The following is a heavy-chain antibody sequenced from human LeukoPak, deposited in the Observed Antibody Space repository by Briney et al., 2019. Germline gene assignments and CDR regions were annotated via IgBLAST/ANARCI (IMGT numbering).Heavy chain of an antibody. Sequence: SGGSLRLSCAASGFTFSSYWMSWVRQAPGKGLEWVANIKQDGSEKYYVDSVKGRFTISRDNAKNSLYLQMNSLRAEDTAVYYCARTSGSYLADAFDIWGQGTMVTVSS. CDR1: GFTFSSYW. V-gene: IGHV3-7*01. D-gene: IGHD1-26*01. CDR2: IKQDGSEK. J-gene: IGHJ3*02. CDR3: ARTSGSYLADAFDI.